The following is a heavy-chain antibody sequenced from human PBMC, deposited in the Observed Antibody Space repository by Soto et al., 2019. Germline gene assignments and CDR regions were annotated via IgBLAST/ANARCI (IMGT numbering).Heavy chain of an antibody. CDR2: NYYNGST. CDR1: GGSISSYY. CDR3: ARVGGCSGGSCDGFYWFDH. Sequence: PSETLSLTCTVSGGSISSYYWSWIRQPPGKRQEWIGYNYYNGSTNYNPSIKSRVTISIDTSKNQYSLKLSYVNAADTAVYYCARVGGCSGGSCDGFYWFDHWGQGTLVTVSS. V-gene: IGHV4-59*01. J-gene: IGHJ5*02. D-gene: IGHD2-15*01.